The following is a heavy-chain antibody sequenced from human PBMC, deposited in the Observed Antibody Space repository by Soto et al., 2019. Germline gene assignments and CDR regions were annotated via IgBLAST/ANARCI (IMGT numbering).Heavy chain of an antibody. Sequence: GGSLRLSCAASGFTFSSYAMSWVRQAPGKGLEWVSAISGSGGSTYYADSVKGRFTISRDNSKNTLYLQMNSLRAEDTAVYYCAKDTKEGLYNWNHPVGFAYWGQGTLVTVSS. J-gene: IGHJ4*02. CDR1: GFTFSSYA. CDR3: AKDTKEGLYNWNHPVGFAY. D-gene: IGHD1-1*01. V-gene: IGHV3-23*01. CDR2: ISGSGGST.